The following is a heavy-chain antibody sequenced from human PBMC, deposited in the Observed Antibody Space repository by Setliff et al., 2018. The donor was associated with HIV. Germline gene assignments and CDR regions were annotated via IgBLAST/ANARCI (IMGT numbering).Heavy chain of an antibody. Sequence: PSETLSLTCTVSGGSISSHYWSWIRQPPGKGLEWIGSIFNDGRTYYNPSLKSRVTIPMDTSTNQFSLKLTSVTAADTAVYFCARHFPSISLFFGDPGPFDRWGQGALVTVSS. V-gene: IGHV4-59*05. CDR2: IFNDGRT. CDR3: ARHFPSISLFFGDPGPFDR. CDR1: GGSISSHY. D-gene: IGHD3-10*01. J-gene: IGHJ4*02.